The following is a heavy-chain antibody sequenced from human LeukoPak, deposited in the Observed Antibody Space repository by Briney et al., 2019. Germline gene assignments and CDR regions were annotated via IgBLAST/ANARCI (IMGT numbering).Heavy chain of an antibody. CDR2: IYSGGST. J-gene: IGHJ6*02. CDR1: GFTVSSNY. Sequence: PGVPLRLSCAASGFTVSSNYMSWVRQAPGKGLEWVSDIYSGGSTYYADSVKGRFTISRDNSKNTLYLQINSLRAEDTAVYYCATTTVTKETYYYYGMDVWGQGTTVTVSS. V-gene: IGHV3-66*01. CDR3: ATTTVTKETYYYYGMDV. D-gene: IGHD4-17*01.